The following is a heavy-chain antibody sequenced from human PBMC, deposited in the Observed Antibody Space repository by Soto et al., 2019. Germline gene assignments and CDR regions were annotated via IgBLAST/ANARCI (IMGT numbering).Heavy chain of an antibody. D-gene: IGHD3-16*02. V-gene: IGHV3-21*01. CDR3: AREYMITFGGVIVIPEDESLAQSNYFDY. J-gene: IGHJ4*02. CDR1: GFTFSSYS. CDR2: ISSSSSYI. Sequence: SGGSLRLSCAASGFTFSSYSMNWVRQAPGKGLEWVSSISSSSSYIYYADSVKGRFTISRDNAKNSLYLQMNSLRAEDTAVYYCAREYMITFGGVIVIPEDESLAQSNYFDYWGQGTLVTVSS.